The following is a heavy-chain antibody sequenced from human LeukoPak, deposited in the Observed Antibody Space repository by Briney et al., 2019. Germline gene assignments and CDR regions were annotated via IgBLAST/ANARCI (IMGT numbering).Heavy chain of an antibody. Sequence: SETLSLTCTVSGGSISSNRYYWGWIRQPPGKGLEWIGSFYYSGSTYYNPSLKSRVTISVDTSKNQFSLKVSSVTAADTAVYYCAREGVGGAVAGTFDYWGQGTLVTVSS. V-gene: IGHV4-39*07. J-gene: IGHJ4*02. D-gene: IGHD6-19*01. CDR2: FYYSGST. CDR3: AREGVGGAVAGTFDY. CDR1: GGSISSNRYY.